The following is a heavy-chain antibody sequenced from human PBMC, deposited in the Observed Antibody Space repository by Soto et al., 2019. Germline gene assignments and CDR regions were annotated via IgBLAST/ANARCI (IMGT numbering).Heavy chain of an antibody. CDR3: ARGTSLWCGYRYGMDV. V-gene: IGHV4-39*01. CDR1: GGSISSSSYF. Sequence: QLQLQESGPGLVKPSETLSLTCTVSGGSISSSSYFWGWIRQPPGKGLEWIGSIYYSGSTYYNPSLKSRVTISVDTSKNQFSLKLSSVTAADTAVYYCARGTSLWCGYRYGMDVWGQGTTVTVSS. CDR2: IYYSGST. D-gene: IGHD3-3*01. J-gene: IGHJ6*02.